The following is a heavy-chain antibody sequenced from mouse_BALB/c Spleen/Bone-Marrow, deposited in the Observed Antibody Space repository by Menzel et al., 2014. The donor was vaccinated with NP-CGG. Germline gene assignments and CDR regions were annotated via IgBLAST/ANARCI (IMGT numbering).Heavy chain of an antibody. CDR3: TRSNYGYWYFDV. CDR1: GYTFTRYY. V-gene: IGHV1S81*02. Sequence: QVQLQQSGAELVKPGASVKLSCKASGYTFTRYYMYWVKQRPGQGLEWIGEINPTNGGTNFNEEFKSKATLTVDKSSSTAYMQLSSLTSEDSAVYYCTRSNYGYWYFDVWGAGTTVTVSS. D-gene: IGHD1-1*01. CDR2: INPTNGGT. J-gene: IGHJ1*01.